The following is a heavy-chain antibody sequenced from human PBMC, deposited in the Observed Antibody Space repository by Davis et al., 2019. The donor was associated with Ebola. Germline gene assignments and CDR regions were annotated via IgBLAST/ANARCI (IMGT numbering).Heavy chain of an antibody. V-gene: IGHV4-39*01. D-gene: IGHD4-17*01. CDR1: GGSISSSSDY. J-gene: IGHJ6*02. CDR2: VYYSGTT. CDR3: ARLILDYGAILRGDNAMDV. Sequence: ESLKISCTVSGGSISSSSDYWGWIRQPPGKGMEWIGAVYYSGTTYYNPSLKSRVSTSVDTSKNQFSLRVNSVTAADTAVYYCARLILDYGAILRGDNAMDVWGQGTTVTVSS.